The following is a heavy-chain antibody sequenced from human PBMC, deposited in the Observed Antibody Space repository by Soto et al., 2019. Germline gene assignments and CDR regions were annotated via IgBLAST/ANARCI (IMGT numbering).Heavy chain of an antibody. CDR2: IYYNGNT. J-gene: IGHJ6*02. D-gene: IGHD4-17*01. V-gene: IGHV4-30-4*08. CDR3: ARATTVTSSFFYYGLDV. Sequence: SETLSLTCSVSGDSITHDDYYWTWIRQPPGKGLEWIGHIYYNGNTYYNPSLKSRLTLSLDTSQNQFSLHLTSVIAADSASYFCARATTVTSSFFYYGLDVWGQGTTVTVSS. CDR1: GDSITHDDYY.